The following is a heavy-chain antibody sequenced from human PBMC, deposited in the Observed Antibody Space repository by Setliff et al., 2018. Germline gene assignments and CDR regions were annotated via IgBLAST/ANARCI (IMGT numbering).Heavy chain of an antibody. CDR2: ISAYNGNT. J-gene: IGHJ3*02. Sequence: ASVKVSCKASGYTFISYGISWVRQAPGQGLEWMGWISAYNGNTNYAQKLQGRVTMTTDTSTSTAYMELRSLRSDDTAGYYCARVLFHCSSTSCYLDAFDIWGQGTMVTVSS. CDR1: GYTFISYG. V-gene: IGHV1-18*01. D-gene: IGHD2-2*01. CDR3: ARVLFHCSSTSCYLDAFDI.